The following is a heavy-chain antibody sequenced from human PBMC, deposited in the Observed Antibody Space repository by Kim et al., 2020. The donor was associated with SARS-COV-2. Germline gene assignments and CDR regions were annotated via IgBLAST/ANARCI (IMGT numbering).Heavy chain of an antibody. J-gene: IGHJ4*02. V-gene: IGHV3-30*04. CDR3: ARVGPDRHQFQVDY. D-gene: IGHD2-21*01. CDR2: ISYDGSNK. CDR1: GFTFSSYA. Sequence: GGSLRLSCAASGFTFSSYAMHWVRQAPGKGLEWVAVISYDGSNKYYADSVKGRFTISRDNSKNTLYLQMNSLRAEDTAVYYCARVGPDRHQFQVDYWGQGTLVTVSS.